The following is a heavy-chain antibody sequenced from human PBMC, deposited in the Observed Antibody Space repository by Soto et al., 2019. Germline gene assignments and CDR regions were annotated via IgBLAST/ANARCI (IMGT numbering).Heavy chain of an antibody. CDR1: GGSISSSSYY. V-gene: IGHV4-39*01. Sequence: SETLSLTCTVSGGSISSSSYYWGWIRQPPGKGLEWIGSIYYSGSTYYNPSLKSRVTISVDTSKNQFSLKLSSVTAADTAVYYCARLLPHFLWFGELSVGPWGQGTLVTVSS. D-gene: IGHD3-10*01. J-gene: IGHJ5*02. CDR2: IYYSGST. CDR3: ARLLPHFLWFGELSVGP.